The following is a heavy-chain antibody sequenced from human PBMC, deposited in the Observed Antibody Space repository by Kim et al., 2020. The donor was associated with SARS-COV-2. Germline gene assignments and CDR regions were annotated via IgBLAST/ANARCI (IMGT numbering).Heavy chain of an antibody. CDR3: AKSFSGSYFGYDS. Sequence: GGSLRLSCTASGFTFNSYGMHWVRQAPDKGLEWVAVISYDGSKKYYADSVKGRFTISRDNSKNTLYLQVNSLRIEDTAVYYCAKSFSGSYFGYDSWGHGTLVTVSS. CDR1: GFTFNSYG. V-gene: IGHV3-30*18. J-gene: IGHJ5*01. D-gene: IGHD1-26*01. CDR2: ISYDGSKK.